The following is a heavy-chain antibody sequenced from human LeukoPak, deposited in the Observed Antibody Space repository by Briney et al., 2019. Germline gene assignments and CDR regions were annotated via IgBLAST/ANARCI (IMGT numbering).Heavy chain of an antibody. V-gene: IGHV3-21*01. CDR2: ISSSSSYI. CDR1: GFTFSSYS. D-gene: IGHD2-2*01. CDR3: ARDLLGYCSSASCQNLV. Sequence: PGGSLRLSCAASGFTFSSYSMNWVRQAPGKGLEWVSSISSSSSYIYYADSAKGRFTISRDNAKNSLYLQMNSLRAEDTAVYYCARDLLGYCSSASCQNLVWGQGTLVTVSS. J-gene: IGHJ4*02.